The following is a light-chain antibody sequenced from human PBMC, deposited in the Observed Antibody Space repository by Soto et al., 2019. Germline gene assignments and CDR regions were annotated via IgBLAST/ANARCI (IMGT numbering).Light chain of an antibody. Sequence: QSVLTQPPSASGTPGQRVTISCSGSSSNIGRNTVNWYQQLPGTAPKLLMYSNSQRPSAVPDRFSGSKSGTSASLAISGLQSEDESVYYCAAWDDSLNGVVFGGGTKLTVL. V-gene: IGLV1-44*01. J-gene: IGLJ2*01. CDR2: SNS. CDR3: AAWDDSLNGVV. CDR1: SSNIGRNT.